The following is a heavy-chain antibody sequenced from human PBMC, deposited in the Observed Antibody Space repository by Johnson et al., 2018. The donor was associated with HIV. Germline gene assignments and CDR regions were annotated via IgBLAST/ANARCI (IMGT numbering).Heavy chain of an antibody. CDR1: AFTFSRYA. V-gene: IGHV3-30-3*02. CDR3: AKSNWGRDAFDI. J-gene: IGHJ3*02. CDR2: ISYDGRNK. D-gene: IGHD7-27*01. Sequence: QVQLVESGGGLEQPGGSLRLSCVASAFTFSRYAMSWVRQAPGKGLEWVGVISYDGRNKYYADSVKGRFTISRDNSKNTLYLQMNSLRAEDTAVYYCAKSNWGRDAFDIWGQGTMVTVSS.